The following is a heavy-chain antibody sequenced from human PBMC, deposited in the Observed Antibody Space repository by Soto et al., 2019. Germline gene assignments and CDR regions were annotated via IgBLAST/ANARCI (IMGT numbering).Heavy chain of an antibody. CDR2: IYYSGTT. CDR1: GGSISSGCYY. CDR3: ARGLLLWFGELRYNWFDP. J-gene: IGHJ5*02. V-gene: IGHV4-31*03. Sequence: SETLSLTCTVSGGSISSGCYYWSWIRQHPGKGLEWIGYIYYSGTTYYNPSLKSRVTISVDTSKNQFSLKLSSVTAADTAVYYCARGLLLWFGELRYNWFDPWGQGTLVTVSS. D-gene: IGHD3-10*01.